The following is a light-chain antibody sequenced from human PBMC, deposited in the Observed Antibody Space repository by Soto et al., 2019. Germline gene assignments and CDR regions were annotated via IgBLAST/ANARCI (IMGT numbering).Light chain of an antibody. CDR1: SSAVGGYNY. V-gene: IGLV2-8*01. Sequence: QSALTQPTSASGSPGQSVTISCTGTSSAVGGYNYVSWYQQHPGKAPKLMIYEVNKRPSGVPDRFSGAKSGNTASLTVSGLQAEDEADYYCSSYAGSNNVVVFGGGTKLTVL. J-gene: IGLJ2*01. CDR3: SSYAGSNNVVV. CDR2: EVN.